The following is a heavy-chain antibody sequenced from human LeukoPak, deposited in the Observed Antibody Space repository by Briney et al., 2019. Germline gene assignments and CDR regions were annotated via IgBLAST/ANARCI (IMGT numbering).Heavy chain of an antibody. V-gene: IGHV1-3*01. CDR3: ARFDSSGWYGGFDY. CDR2: INAGNGNT. J-gene: IGHJ4*02. CDR1: GYTFTSYA. D-gene: IGHD6-19*01. Sequence: GASVKVSCKASGYTFTSYAMHWVRQAPGQRLEWMGWINAGNGNTKYSQKFQGRVTITRDTSASTAYMELSSLRSEDTAVYYCARFDSSGWYGGFDYWGQGTLVTVSS.